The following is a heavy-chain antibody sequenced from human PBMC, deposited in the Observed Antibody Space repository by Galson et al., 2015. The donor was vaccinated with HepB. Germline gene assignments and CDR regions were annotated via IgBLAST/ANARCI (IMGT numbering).Heavy chain of an antibody. V-gene: IGHV4-4*02. Sequence: SETLSLTCTVSGGSIRTEDWWSWVRQSPGKRLEWIGQIYHSGTTNYNPSLKSRVTMSVDTSKNQFSLKLSSVTAADTAIYYCARYWIRDGASYYFDYWGQGTLVTVSS. CDR3: ARYWIRDGASYYFDY. CDR2: IYHSGTT. D-gene: IGHD5-24*01. J-gene: IGHJ4*02. CDR1: GGSIRTEDW.